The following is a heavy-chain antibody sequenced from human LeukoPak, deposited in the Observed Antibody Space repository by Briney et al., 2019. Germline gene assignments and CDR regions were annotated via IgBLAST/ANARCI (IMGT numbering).Heavy chain of an antibody. J-gene: IGHJ4*02. D-gene: IGHD2-15*01. CDR3: ARGMLRGRKAGYCSGGSCYSFADY. Sequence: TSETLSLTCAVYGGSFSGYYWSWIRQPPGKGLEWIGEINHSGSTNYSPSLKSRVTISVDTSKNQFSLKLSSVTAADTAVYYCARGMLRGRKAGYCSGGSCYSFADYWGQVTLVTVSS. CDR2: INHSGST. CDR1: GGSFSGYY. V-gene: IGHV4-34*01.